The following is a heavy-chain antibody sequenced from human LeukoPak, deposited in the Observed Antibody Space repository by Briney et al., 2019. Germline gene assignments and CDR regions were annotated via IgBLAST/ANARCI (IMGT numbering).Heavy chain of an antibody. CDR2: IRSKAYGGTT. Sequence: GGSLRFSCTASGFTFGDYTMSWFRQAPGKGREWVGFIRSKAYGGTTEDAASVKGRFAISRDDSKGIAYLQMNSLKTEDTAVYYCIRGGANSPFDYWGQGTLVTVSS. V-gene: IGHV3-49*03. J-gene: IGHJ4*02. CDR3: IRGGANSPFDY. CDR1: GFTFGDYT. D-gene: IGHD1-1*01.